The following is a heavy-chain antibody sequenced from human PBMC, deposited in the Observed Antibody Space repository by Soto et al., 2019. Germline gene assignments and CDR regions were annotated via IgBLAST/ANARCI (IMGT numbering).Heavy chain of an antibody. CDR1: GCTFTSYD. CDR3: ARGYSGSYWAAFDI. D-gene: IGHD1-26*01. V-gene: IGHV1-8*01. J-gene: IGHJ3*02. Sequence: GASVKVSCKASGCTFTSYDINWVRQATGQGLEWMGWMNPNSGNTGYAQKFQGRVTMTRNTSISTAYMELSSLRSEDTAVYYCARGYSGSYWAAFDIWGQGTMVTVSS. CDR2: MNPNSGNT.